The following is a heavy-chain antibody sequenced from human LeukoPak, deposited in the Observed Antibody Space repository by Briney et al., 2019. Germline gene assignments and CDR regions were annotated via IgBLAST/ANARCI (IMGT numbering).Heavy chain of an antibody. V-gene: IGHV3-66*02. J-gene: IGHJ4*02. CDR2: IYSGGST. CDR3: ASARQYYYDSSGYDY. D-gene: IGHD3-22*01. CDR1: GFTVSSNY. Sequence: GGSLRLSCAASGFTVSSNYMSWVRQAPGKGLEWVSVIYSGGSTYYADSVKGRFTISRDNSKNTLYLQMNGLRAEDTAVYYCASARQYYYDSSGYDYWGQGTLVTVSS.